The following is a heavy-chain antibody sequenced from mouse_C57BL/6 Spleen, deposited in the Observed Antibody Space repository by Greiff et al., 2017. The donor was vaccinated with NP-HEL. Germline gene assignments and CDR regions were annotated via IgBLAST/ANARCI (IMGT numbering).Heavy chain of an antibody. J-gene: IGHJ3*01. CDR1: GYTFTSYW. Sequence: VQLQQPGAELVMPGASVKLSCKASGYTFTSYWMHWVKQRPGQGLEWIGEIDPSDSYTNYNQKFKGKSTLTVDKSSSTAYMQLSSLTSEDSAVYYCASGPYGSSLAYWGQGTLVTVSA. D-gene: IGHD1-1*01. V-gene: IGHV1-69*01. CDR2: IDPSDSYT. CDR3: ASGPYGSSLAY.